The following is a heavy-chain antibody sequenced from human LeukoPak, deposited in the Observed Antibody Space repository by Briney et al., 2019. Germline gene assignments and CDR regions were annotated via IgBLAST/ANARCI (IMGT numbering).Heavy chain of an antibody. V-gene: IGHV4-34*01. Sequence: SETLSLTCAVEGGAFNAYYWSWVRQSPEKGLEWIAEINQGGSTIYNPSLKNRVTMSIDTTRKHISLQLASLTAADTAVYFCARRGIWIQWNFEYWGQGVLVTVSS. J-gene: IGHJ4*02. CDR3: ARRGIWIQWNFEY. D-gene: IGHD5-12*01. CDR1: GGAFNAYY. CDR2: INQGGST.